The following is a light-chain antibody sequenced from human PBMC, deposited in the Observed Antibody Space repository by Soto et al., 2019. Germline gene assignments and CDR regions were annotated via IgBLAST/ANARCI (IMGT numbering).Light chain of an antibody. Sequence: DIQLTQSPSFLSASVGDRVTITCRASQGISSYLAWYQQKPGKAPKLLIYAASTLQSGVPSRFSGSGSGTEFTLTISSLQPEDFATYYCQHRWTFGQGTKLEIK. CDR1: QGISSY. CDR2: AAS. CDR3: QHRWT. J-gene: IGKJ1*01. V-gene: IGKV1-9*01.